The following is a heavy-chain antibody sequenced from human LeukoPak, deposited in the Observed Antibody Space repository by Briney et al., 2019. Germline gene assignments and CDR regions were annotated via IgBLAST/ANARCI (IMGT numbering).Heavy chain of an antibody. CDR1: GFTFSDYY. V-gene: IGHV3-11*01. CDR3: AKDRGIGEFIDY. J-gene: IGHJ4*02. D-gene: IGHD3-10*01. CDR2: ISSSGNTI. Sequence: PGGSLRLSCAASGFTFSDYYMSWIRQAPGKGLEWVSYISSSGNTIYYADSVKGRFTISRDNAKNSLYLQMNSLRAEDTALYYCAKDRGIGEFIDYWGQGTLVTVSS.